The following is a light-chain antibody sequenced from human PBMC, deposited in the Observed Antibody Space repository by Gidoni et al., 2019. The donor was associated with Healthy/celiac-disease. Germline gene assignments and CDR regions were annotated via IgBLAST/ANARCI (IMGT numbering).Light chain of an antibody. V-gene: IGKV3-20*01. CDR3: QQYGSSIT. CDR1: QSVSSSS. Sequence: VFTPSPGTLSLSPGERATLSCRASQSVSSSSLAWYQQKPGQAPRLLIYGASSRATGIPDRCSGSGSRTDFTLTISRLQPEYFALYYCQQYGSSITFGQGTRLEIK. J-gene: IGKJ5*01. CDR2: GAS.